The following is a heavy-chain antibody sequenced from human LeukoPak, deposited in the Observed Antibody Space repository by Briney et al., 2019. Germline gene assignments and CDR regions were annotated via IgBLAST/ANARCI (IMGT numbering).Heavy chain of an antibody. Sequence: ASVKVSCKASGYTFTGYDMHWVRQAPGQGLEWMGWINPNSGGTNYAQKFQGWVTMTRDTSISTAYMELSRLRSDDTAVYYCARGWNYYGSGSYPSKNWFDPWGQGTLVTVSS. CDR1: GYTFTGYD. J-gene: IGHJ5*02. CDR2: INPNSGGT. CDR3: ARGWNYYGSGSYPSKNWFDP. D-gene: IGHD3-10*01. V-gene: IGHV1-2*04.